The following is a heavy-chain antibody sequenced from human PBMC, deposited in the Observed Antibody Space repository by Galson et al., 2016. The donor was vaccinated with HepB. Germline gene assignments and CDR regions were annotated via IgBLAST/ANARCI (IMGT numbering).Heavy chain of an antibody. J-gene: IGHJ3*02. CDR2: ISSSSTYI. CDR3: ARESSGYDYDFDI. Sequence: SLRLSCAASGFTFSRYTMYWVRRAPGKGLEWVSSISSSSTYIYYADSMKGRFTISRDNAKKLLYLQMSSLRAEDTAVYYCARESSGYDYDFDIWGQGTMVTVSS. CDR1: GFTFSRYT. V-gene: IGHV3-21*01. D-gene: IGHD5-12*01.